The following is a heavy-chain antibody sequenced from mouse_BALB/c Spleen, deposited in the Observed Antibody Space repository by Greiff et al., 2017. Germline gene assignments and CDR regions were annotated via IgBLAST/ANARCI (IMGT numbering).Heavy chain of an antibody. Sequence: EVKLQESGGGLVQPGGSRKLSCAASGFTFSDYGMAWVRQAPGKGPEWVAFISNLAYSIYYADTVTGRFTISRENAKNTLYLEMSSLRSEDTAMYYCARDRYFDYWGQGTTLTVSS. CDR3: ARDRYFDY. CDR1: GFTFSDYG. J-gene: IGHJ2*01. V-gene: IGHV5-15*02. CDR2: ISNLAYSI.